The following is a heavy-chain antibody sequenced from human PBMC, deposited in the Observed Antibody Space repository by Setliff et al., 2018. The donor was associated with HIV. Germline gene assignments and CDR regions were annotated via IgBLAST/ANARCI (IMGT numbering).Heavy chain of an antibody. CDR3: VRDTSGGWHD. CDR1: GYTFTTYG. J-gene: IGHJ4*02. Sequence: ASVKVSCKASGYTFTTYGISWVRQAPGQGLEWMGWINPHNGDTNYVQKFQGWVIMTSDTSTSTVYMQLTRLRSDDTAMYYCVRDTSGGWHDWGQGTLVTVSS. D-gene: IGHD6-19*01. V-gene: IGHV1-2*04. CDR2: INPHNGDT.